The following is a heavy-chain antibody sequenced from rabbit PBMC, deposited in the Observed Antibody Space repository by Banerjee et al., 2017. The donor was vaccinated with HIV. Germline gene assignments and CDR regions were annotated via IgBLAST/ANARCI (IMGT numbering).Heavy chain of an antibody. CDR3: ARDLVTVIGWNFNL. D-gene: IGHD5-1*01. J-gene: IGHJ4*01. Sequence: QEQLVESGGGLVQPGGSLKLSCKASGFDLSTYGVSWVRQAPGKGLEWIACINIVTGKDVYATWAKGRFIMSRTSSTTVTLQMTSLTAADTATYICARDLVTVIGWNFNLWGPGTLVTVS. CDR1: GFDLSTYG. V-gene: IGHV1S45*01. CDR2: INIVTGKD.